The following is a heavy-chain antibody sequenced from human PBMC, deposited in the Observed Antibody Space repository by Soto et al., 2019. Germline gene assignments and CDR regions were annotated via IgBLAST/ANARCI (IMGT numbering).Heavy chain of an antibody. CDR1: GFSFDDYA. J-gene: IGHJ4*02. Sequence: VQLVESGGVVVQPGGSLRLSCAASGFSFDDYAMHWVRQAPGKALEWVSLITWDGVTTFYIDSVKDRFTISRDNSKNSLYLQMYSLRAEDTALYYCGKVTGGSGWYYPIDSWGQGTLVTVSS. V-gene: IGHV3-43D*04. CDR2: ITWDGVTT. D-gene: IGHD6-19*01. CDR3: GKVTGGSGWYYPIDS.